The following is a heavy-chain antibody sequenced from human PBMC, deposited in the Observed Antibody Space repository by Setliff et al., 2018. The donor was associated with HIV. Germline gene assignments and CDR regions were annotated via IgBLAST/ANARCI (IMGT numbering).Heavy chain of an antibody. J-gene: IGHJ6*03. CDR3: VRGVQSPPHYSYYYMDV. CDR1: GGTFSSYS. Sequence: ASVKVSCKASGGTFSSYSITWVRQAPGQGLEWVGGIIPIFGTTNYAQNFQGRVTISADESTSTAYMELTSLRFDDTAMYYCVRGVQSPPHYSYYYMDVWGEGTMVTVSS. CDR2: IIPIFGTT. V-gene: IGHV1-69*13. D-gene: IGHD3-3*01.